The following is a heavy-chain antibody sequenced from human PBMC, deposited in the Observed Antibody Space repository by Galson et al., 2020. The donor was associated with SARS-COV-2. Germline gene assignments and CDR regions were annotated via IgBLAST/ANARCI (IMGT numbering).Heavy chain of an antibody. J-gene: IGHJ4*02. CDR3: AVAYWGASSAHLIN. CDR2: ISSTSTYI. D-gene: IGHD7-27*01. V-gene: IGHV3-21*01. CDR1: GSTFNSYT. Sequence: NSGGSLRLSCAASGSTFNSYTLMWVRQAPGKGLEWVSSISSTSTYIYYVDSVKGRFTISRDNAKNSLYLQMNSLRAEDTALYCCAVAYWGASSAHLINWGQGTLVTVSS.